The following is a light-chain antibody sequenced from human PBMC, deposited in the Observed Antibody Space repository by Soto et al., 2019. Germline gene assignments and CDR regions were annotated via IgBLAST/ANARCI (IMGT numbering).Light chain of an antibody. CDR1: SSDVGGYNS. Sequence: QSALTQPRSVSGSPGQSVTISCTGTSSDVGGYNSVSWYQQYPGEAPQLMIFDVSKWPAGVPDRFSGSKSGNTASLTISGLQPEDEADYFCCSYAGRYTWVFGTGTQLTVL. J-gene: IGLJ1*01. V-gene: IGLV2-11*01. CDR3: CSYAGRYTWV. CDR2: DVS.